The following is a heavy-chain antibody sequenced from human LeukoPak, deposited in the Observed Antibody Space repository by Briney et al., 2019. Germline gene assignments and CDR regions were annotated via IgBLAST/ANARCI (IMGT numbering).Heavy chain of an antibody. Sequence: GGSLRLSCAASGLTVSSNCMSWVRQAPGKGLEWVSFIYSGGDTYYADSVKGRFTISRDNAKNTLYLQMNSLRAEDTAVYYCARYYYDSSGLNWFDSWGQGTLVTVSS. CDR2: IYSGGDT. CDR3: ARYYYDSSGLNWFDS. V-gene: IGHV3-53*01. D-gene: IGHD3-22*01. J-gene: IGHJ5*01. CDR1: GLTVSSNC.